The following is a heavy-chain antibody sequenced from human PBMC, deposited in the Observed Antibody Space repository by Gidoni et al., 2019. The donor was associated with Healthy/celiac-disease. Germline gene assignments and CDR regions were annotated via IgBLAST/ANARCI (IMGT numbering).Heavy chain of an antibody. CDR1: GAAISSSSSY. V-gene: IGHV4-39*01. D-gene: IGHD3-3*01. J-gene: IGHJ6*04. CDR2: IYYSGST. Sequence: QLQLLESGPGLVKPSETLSLTCTVSGAAISSSSSYWGWIRQPPGKGLEWIGSIYYSGSTYYNPSLKSRVTISVDTSKNQFSLKLSSVTAADTAVYYCARHYDFWSGYMWAMDVWGKGTTVTVSS. CDR3: ARHYDFWSGYMWAMDV.